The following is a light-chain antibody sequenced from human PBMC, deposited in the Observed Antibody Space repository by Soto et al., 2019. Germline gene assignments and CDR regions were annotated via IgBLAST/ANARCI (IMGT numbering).Light chain of an antibody. CDR1: QSVSSN. CDR2: GAS. J-gene: IGKJ1*01. CDR3: QQCTNWPRT. V-gene: IGKV3-15*01. Sequence: EIVMTQSPVTLSVSPGERATLSCRASQSVSSNLAWYQQKPGQAPRLLIYGASTRATGIPVRFSGSGSGTEFTLTISSLQSEDSAVYYCQQCTNWPRTFGQGTKVEIK.